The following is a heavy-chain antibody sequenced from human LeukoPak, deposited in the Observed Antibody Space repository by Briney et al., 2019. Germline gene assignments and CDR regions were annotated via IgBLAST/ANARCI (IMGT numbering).Heavy chain of an antibody. D-gene: IGHD3-10*01. V-gene: IGHV1-8*01. J-gene: IGHJ4*02. CDR3: ARGHGLLWFGESQFDY. CDR1: GYTFTSYD. CDR2: VNPNSGNT. Sequence: ASVKVSCKASGYTFTSYDINWVRQATGQGLEWMGCVNPNSGNTGYAQKFQGRVTMTRNTSISTAYMELSSLRSEDTAVYYCARGHGLLWFGESQFDYWGQGTLVTVSS.